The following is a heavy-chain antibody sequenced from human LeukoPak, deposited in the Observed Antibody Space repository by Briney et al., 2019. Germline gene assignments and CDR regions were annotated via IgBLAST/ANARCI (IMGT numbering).Heavy chain of an antibody. J-gene: IGHJ6*03. CDR2: IYYSGST. CDR1: GGSISSSSYY. Sequence: KSSETLSLTCTVSGGSISSSSYYWGWIRQPPGKGLEWIGSIYYSGSTYYNPSLKSRVTISVDTSKNQFSLKLSSVTAADTAVYYCASSIAARPVVYYYMDVWGKGITVTVSS. CDR3: ASSIAARPVVYYYMDV. D-gene: IGHD6-6*01. V-gene: IGHV4-39*01.